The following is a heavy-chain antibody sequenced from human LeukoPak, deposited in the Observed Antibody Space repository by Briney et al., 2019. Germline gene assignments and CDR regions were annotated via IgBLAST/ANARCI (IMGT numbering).Heavy chain of an antibody. CDR2: INAGNGNT. CDR3: ARDYPVGYFDY. J-gene: IGHJ4*02. V-gene: IGHV1-3*01. D-gene: IGHD2-2*01. CDR1: GYTIISYA. Sequence: GASVKVSCKASGYTIISYAMHWVRQAPGQRLEWMGWINAGNGNTKYSQKFQGRVTITRDTSASTAYMELSSLRSEDTAVYYCARDYPVGYFDYWGQGTLVTVSS.